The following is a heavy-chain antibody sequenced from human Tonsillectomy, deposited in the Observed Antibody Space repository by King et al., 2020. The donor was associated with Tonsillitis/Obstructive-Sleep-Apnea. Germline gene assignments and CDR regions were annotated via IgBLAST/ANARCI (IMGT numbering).Heavy chain of an antibody. D-gene: IGHD6-19*01. V-gene: IGHV1-18*01. Sequence: VQLVQSGAEVKKPGASVKVSCKASGYTFRSYDINWVRQAPGQGLEWMGWISPYNGNTNYAQNLQGRVTMTTDTSTSTAYMELRSLRSDDTAVYYCARVVGIGVAGYFDYWGQGTLVTVSS. CDR2: ISPYNGNT. CDR1: GYTFRSYD. CDR3: ARVVGIGVAGYFDY. J-gene: IGHJ4*02.